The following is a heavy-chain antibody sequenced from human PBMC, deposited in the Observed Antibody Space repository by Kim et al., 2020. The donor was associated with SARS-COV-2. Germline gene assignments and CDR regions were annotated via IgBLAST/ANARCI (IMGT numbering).Heavy chain of an antibody. CDR3: ARHAPGRLYYYYGMDV. CDR1: GYSFTSYW. Sequence: GESLKISCKGSGYSFTSYWIGWVRQMPGKGLEWMGIIYPGDSDTRYSPSFQGQVTISADKSISTAYLQWSSLKASDTAMYYCARHAPGRLYYYYGMDVWGQGTTVTVSS. CDR2: IYPGDSDT. D-gene: IGHD6-25*01. J-gene: IGHJ6*02. V-gene: IGHV5-51*01.